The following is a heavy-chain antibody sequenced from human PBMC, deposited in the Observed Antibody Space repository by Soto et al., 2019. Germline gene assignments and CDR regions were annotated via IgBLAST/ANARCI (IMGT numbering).Heavy chain of an antibody. CDR3: AKDPTSWGAISFFSS. CDR2: INWNSDTR. V-gene: IGHV3-9*01. D-gene: IGHD3-10*01. J-gene: IGHJ5*02. Sequence: EVQLVESGGGLEQPGTSLRLSCAASGFTFDDFAMHWVRQAPGKGLEWVSSINWNSDTRGYADSVKGRFTISRDNAKNSLYLQMSTLRAEDTALYYCAKDPTSWGAISFFSSWGQGTLVTVSS. CDR1: GFTFDDFA.